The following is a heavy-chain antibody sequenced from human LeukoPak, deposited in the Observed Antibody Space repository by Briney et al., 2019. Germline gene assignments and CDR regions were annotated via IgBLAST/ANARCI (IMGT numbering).Heavy chain of an antibody. D-gene: IGHD3-10*01. CDR3: ARTPRGVRGVSRFIDY. J-gene: IGHJ4*02. CDR1: GFTFSSYS. V-gene: IGHV3-21*01. CDR2: ISSSSSYI. Sequence: PGGSLRLSCAASGFTFSSYSMNWVRQAPGKGLEWVSSISSSSSYIYYADSVKGRFTISRDNAKNSLYLQMNSLRAEDTAVYYCARTPRGVRGVSRFIDYWGQGTLVTVSS.